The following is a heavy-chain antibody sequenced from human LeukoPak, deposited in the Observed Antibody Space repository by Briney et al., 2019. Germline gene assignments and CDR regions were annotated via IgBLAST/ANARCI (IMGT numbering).Heavy chain of an antibody. J-gene: IGHJ5*02. V-gene: IGHV3-23*01. D-gene: IGHD6-19*01. CDR3: AKGASSGWLLYWFDP. CDR1: GFTFSDYV. CDR2: VGGSGVST. Sequence: GGSLRLSCAASGFTFSDYVVTWVRQAPGRGLEWVSGVGGSGVSTYYADSVKGRFTISRDNSKNTLYLQMNSLRAEDTAVYYCAKGASSGWLLYWFDPWGQGTLVTVSS.